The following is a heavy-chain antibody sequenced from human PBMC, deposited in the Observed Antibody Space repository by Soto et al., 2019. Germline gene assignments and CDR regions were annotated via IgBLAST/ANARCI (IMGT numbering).Heavy chain of an antibody. CDR1: GYTFTSYG. CDR3: ASDPGYDFWSGYHGMDV. Sequence: QVQLVQSGAEVKQPGASVKVSCKASGYTFTSYGISWVRQAPGQGLEWMGWISAYNGNTNYAQKLQGRVTMTTDTSTSTAYMELRSLRSDDTAVYYCASDPGYDFWSGYHGMDVWGQGTTVTVSS. V-gene: IGHV1-18*04. CDR2: ISAYNGNT. J-gene: IGHJ6*02. D-gene: IGHD3-3*01.